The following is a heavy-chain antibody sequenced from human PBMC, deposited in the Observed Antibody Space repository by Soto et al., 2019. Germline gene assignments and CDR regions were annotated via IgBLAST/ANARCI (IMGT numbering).Heavy chain of an antibody. CDR3: AREKYYYDSSGSIGHAFDI. Sequence: SETLSLTCSVSGGFISNNNYYWGWIRQSPGRGLEWIAYIYYTGSTYYNPSLKSRVTISVDTSKNQFSLKLSSVTAADTAVYYCAREKYYYDSSGSIGHAFDIWGQGTMVT. J-gene: IGHJ3*02. CDR2: IYYTGST. CDR1: GGFISNNNYY. V-gene: IGHV4-30-4*08. D-gene: IGHD3-22*01.